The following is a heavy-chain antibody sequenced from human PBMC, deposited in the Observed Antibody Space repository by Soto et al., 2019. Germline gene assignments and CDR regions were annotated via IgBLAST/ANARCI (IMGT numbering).Heavy chain of an antibody. J-gene: IGHJ5*02. CDR2: TYYRSKWYN. Sequence: SQTLSLTCAISGDSVSSNSAAWNWIRQSPSRGLEWLGRTYYRSKWYNDYAVSVKSRITINPDTSKNQFSLQLNSVTPEDTAVYYCARGSQRGYSYGHNWFDPWGQGTLVTVSS. V-gene: IGHV6-1*01. CDR1: GDSVSSNSAA. CDR3: ARGSQRGYSYGHNWFDP. D-gene: IGHD5-18*01.